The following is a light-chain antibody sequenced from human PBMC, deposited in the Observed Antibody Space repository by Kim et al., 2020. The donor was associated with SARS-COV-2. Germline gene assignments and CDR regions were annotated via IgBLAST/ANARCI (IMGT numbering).Light chain of an antibody. J-gene: IGKJ2*03. CDR2: GAS. Sequence: EVMMTQSPATLSVSPGERATLSCRASQSVNSNLGWYQQKPGQAPRLLIYGASTRAPGVPAGFSGSGSGTEFTLTISSLQSEDFAVYYCQQFNNWPLYSFGQGTKLEI. CDR3: QQFNNWPLYS. V-gene: IGKV3-15*01. CDR1: QSVNSN.